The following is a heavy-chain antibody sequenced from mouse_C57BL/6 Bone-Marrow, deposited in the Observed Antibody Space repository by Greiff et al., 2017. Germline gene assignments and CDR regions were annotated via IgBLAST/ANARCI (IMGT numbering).Heavy chain of an antibody. CDR1: GYTFTSYG. CDR3: ARHYSNYGAY. CDR2: IYPRSGNT. D-gene: IGHD2-5*01. J-gene: IGHJ3*01. V-gene: IGHV1-81*01. Sequence: VQGVESGAELARPGASVKLSCKASGYTFTSYGISWVKQRTGQGLEWIGEIYPRSGNTYYNEKFKGKATLTADKSSSTAYMELRILTSEDSAVYFCARHYSNYGAYWGQGTLVTVSA.